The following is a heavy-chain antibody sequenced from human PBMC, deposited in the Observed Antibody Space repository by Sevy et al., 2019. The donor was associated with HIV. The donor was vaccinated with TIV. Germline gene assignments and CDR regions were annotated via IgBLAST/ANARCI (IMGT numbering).Heavy chain of an antibody. Sequence: GGSLRLSCAASGFSFSTYSMNWVRQAPGKGLEWVSYISTSSSTIYYADSVKRRFTISRDNAKRSLYLQMNSLRDEDTAVYYCARDAAVASTLYYFDFWGQGTLVTVSS. CDR1: GFSFSTYS. CDR2: ISTSSSTI. D-gene: IGHD2-15*01. J-gene: IGHJ4*02. V-gene: IGHV3-48*02. CDR3: ARDAAVASTLYYFDF.